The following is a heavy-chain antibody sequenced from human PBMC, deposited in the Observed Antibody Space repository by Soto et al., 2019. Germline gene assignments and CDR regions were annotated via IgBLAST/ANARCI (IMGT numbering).Heavy chain of an antibody. CDR2: THPGDSET. Sequence: GESLKISCKGSGDSFNTYWIAWVRQMPGKGLEWMGITHPGDSETRYSPSSEGQVTISADKSISTAYLQWSSLKASDTAMYYCARQGKDGHNQGYGMDVWGQGTTVTVSS. V-gene: IGHV5-51*01. CDR3: ARQGKDGHNQGYGMDV. J-gene: IGHJ6*02. CDR1: GDSFNTYW.